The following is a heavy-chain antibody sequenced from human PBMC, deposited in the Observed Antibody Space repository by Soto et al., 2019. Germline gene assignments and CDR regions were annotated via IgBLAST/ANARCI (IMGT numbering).Heavy chain of an antibody. CDR2: IIPILGIA. D-gene: IGHD3-10*01. CDR3: ASGITMVRGAIVGGMDV. Sequence: SVKVSCKASGGTFSSYTISWVRQAPGQGLEWMGRIIPILGIANYAQKFQGRVTITADKSTSTAYMELSSLRSEDTAVYYCASGITMVRGAIVGGMDVWGQGTTVTVSS. J-gene: IGHJ6*02. CDR1: GGTFSSYT. V-gene: IGHV1-69*02.